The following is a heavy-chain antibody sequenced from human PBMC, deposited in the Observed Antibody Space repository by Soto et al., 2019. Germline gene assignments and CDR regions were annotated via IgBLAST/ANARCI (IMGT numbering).Heavy chain of an antibody. CDR3: ARGDYEVYYYYYMDV. J-gene: IGHJ6*03. CDR1: GYTFTSYA. D-gene: IGHD4-17*01. Sequence: ASVKVSCKASGYTFTSYAMHWVRQATGQRLEWMGWINAGNGNTKYSQKFRGRVTITRDTSASTAYMELSSLRSEDTAVYYCARGDYEVYYYYYMDVWGKGTTVTVSS. V-gene: IGHV1-3*01. CDR2: INAGNGNT.